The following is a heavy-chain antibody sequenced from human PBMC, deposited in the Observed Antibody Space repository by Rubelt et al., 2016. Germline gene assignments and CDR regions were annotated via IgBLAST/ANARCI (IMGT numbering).Heavy chain of an antibody. Sequence: GSNKYYADSVKGRFTISRDNSKNTLYLQMNSLRAEDTAVYYCARVPWKSNWFDPWGQGTLVTVSS. CDR2: GSNK. V-gene: IGHV3-33*01. D-gene: IGHD1-1*01. CDR3: ARVPWKSNWFDP. J-gene: IGHJ5*02.